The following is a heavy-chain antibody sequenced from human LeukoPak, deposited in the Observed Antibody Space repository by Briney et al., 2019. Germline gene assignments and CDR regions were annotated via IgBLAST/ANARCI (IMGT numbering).Heavy chain of an antibody. V-gene: IGHV4-30-4*08. CDR2: IYYSGST. Sequence: SQTLSLTCTVSGGSISSGDYYWSWIRQPPGKGLEWIGYIYYSGSTYYNPSLKSRVTISVDASKNQFSLKLSSVTAADTAVYYCAREWYCSSTSCYDYYYYYMDVWGKGPRSPSP. J-gene: IGHJ6*03. D-gene: IGHD2-2*01. CDR1: GGSISSGDYY. CDR3: AREWYCSSTSCYDYYYYYMDV.